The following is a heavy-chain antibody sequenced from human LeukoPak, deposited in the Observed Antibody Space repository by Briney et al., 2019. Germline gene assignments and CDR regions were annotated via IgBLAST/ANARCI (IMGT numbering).Heavy chain of an antibody. D-gene: IGHD2-21*02. CDR1: GYTFTGYY. CDR3: AREGGGHCGGDCYQQPFDY. Sequence: GASVKVSCKASGYTFTGYYMHWVRQAPGQGLEWMGWINPNSGGTNYAQKFQGRVTMTRDTSISTAYMELSRLRSDDTAVYYCAREGGGHCGGDCYQQPFDYWGQGTLVTVSS. V-gene: IGHV1-2*02. CDR2: INPNSGGT. J-gene: IGHJ4*02.